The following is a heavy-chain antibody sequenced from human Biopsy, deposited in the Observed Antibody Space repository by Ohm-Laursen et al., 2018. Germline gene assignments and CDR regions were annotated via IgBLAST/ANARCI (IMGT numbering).Heavy chain of an antibody. CDR2: ISPKSGGT. CDR3: ALQSVAQMKNFDY. V-gene: IGHV1-2*02. D-gene: IGHD6-19*01. J-gene: IGHJ4*02. Sequence: ASVKVSCKASGFSFTGYYIHWVRQAPGQGLEWMGWISPKSGGTNYAQKFQGNITMTKNTSMSTAYMEMGRLRSDDTAVYYCALQSVAQMKNFDYWGQGTLVTVSS. CDR1: GFSFTGYY.